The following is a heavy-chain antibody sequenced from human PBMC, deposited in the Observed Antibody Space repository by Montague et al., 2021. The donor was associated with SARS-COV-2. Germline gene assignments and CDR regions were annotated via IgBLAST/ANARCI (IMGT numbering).Heavy chain of an antibody. CDR1: GGSISRGYYY. V-gene: IGHV4-61*02. Sequence: TLSLTCTVSGGSISRGYYYWSWIRVPAGKGLEWIGRIYRSGSPNYXRSLESRVVLSVDTSRNQSSMKMTSVTAADTAMYYCARGVDTGVVTVTGGFDSWGQGTLVIVSS. CDR2: IYRSGSP. D-gene: IGHD5-18*01. J-gene: IGHJ4*02. CDR3: ARGVDTGVVTVTGGFDS.